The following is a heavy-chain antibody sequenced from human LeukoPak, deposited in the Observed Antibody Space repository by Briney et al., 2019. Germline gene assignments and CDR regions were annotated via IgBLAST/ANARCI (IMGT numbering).Heavy chain of an antibody. CDR3: ATAVTNTRFDY. V-gene: IGHV3-53*01. D-gene: IGHD4-17*01. Sequence: PGGSLRLSCAASGFTVRSNYMRWVRQAPGKGLEWVSVIYSGGSTYYADSVKGRFTISRDNSKNTLYLQMNSLRAADTAVYYCATAVTNTRFDYWGQGSLVTVSS. CDR1: GFTVRSNY. CDR2: IYSGGST. J-gene: IGHJ4*02.